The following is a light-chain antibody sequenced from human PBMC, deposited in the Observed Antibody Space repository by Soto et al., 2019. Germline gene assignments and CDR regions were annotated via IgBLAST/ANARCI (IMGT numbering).Light chain of an antibody. CDR3: QQYSSSRT. J-gene: IGKJ1*01. CDR1: QSVSSSY. Sequence: EIGLTQSPGSLSVSPVETATLSSGASQSVSSSYLAWYQQKPGQAPRLLIYGASSRATGIPVRFSGSGSETDFTLTITRLEPEDFAVYYCQQYSSSRTFGQGTKVDI. V-gene: IGKV3-20*01. CDR2: GAS.